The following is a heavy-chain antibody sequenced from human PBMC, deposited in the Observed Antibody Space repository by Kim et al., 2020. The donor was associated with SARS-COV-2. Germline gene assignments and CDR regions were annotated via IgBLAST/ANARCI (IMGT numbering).Heavy chain of an antibody. CDR2: ITSSGNAK. V-gene: IGHV3-11*04. CDR3: ARTSYSSGWYYFDY. Sequence: GGSLRLSCATSKFTFSDYYMAWIRQAPGKGLEWVSYITSSGNAKAYANSVKGRFTISRDDAKNSLDLQMNSLRAEDTAVYYCARTSYSSGWYYFDYWGQG. CDR1: KFTFSDYY. D-gene: IGHD6-19*01. J-gene: IGHJ4*02.